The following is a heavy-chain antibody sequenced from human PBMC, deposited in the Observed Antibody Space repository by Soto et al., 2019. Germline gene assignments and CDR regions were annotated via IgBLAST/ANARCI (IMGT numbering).Heavy chain of an antibody. V-gene: IGHV3-30-3*01. J-gene: IGHJ6*02. CDR1: GFTFSSYA. CDR2: ISYDGSNK. CDR3: ARDTLLYCSGGSCYGMDV. D-gene: IGHD2-15*01. Sequence: QVQLVESGGGVVQPGRSLRLSCAASGFTFSSYAMHWVRQAPGKGLEWVAVISYDGSNKYYADSVKGRFTISRDNSKNTLYLQMNSLRAEDTAVYYCARDTLLYCSGGSCYGMDVWGQGTTVTVSS.